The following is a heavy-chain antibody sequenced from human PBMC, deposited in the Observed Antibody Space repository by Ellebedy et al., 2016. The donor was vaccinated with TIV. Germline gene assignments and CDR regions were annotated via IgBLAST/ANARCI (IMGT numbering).Heavy chain of an antibody. V-gene: IGHV3-66*01. D-gene: IGHD1-26*01. CDR2: IYSGGST. Sequence: GESLKISCAASGFTFNNYEMNWVRQAPGKGLEWVSVIYSGGSTYYADSVKGRFTISRDNSKNTLYLQMNSLRAEDTAVYYCARAIVGATFGYWGQGTLVTVSS. CDR3: ARAIVGATFGY. J-gene: IGHJ4*02. CDR1: GFTFNNYE.